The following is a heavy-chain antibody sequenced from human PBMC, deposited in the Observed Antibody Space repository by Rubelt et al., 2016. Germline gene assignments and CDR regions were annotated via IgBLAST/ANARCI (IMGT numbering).Heavy chain of an antibody. J-gene: IGHJ4*02. CDR1: GGTFSSYA. Sequence: QVQLVQSGAEVKKPGSSVKVSCKASGGTFSSYAISWVRQAPGQGLEWMGGIIPIFGTENSERRCQGGGRITAEESTSTGYMEVSSLRSEDTAVYYCASQGVTGGSLDYWGQGTLVTVSS. CDR2: IIPIFGTE. D-gene: IGHD1-26*01. CDR3: ASQGVTGGSLDY. V-gene: IGHV1-69*01.